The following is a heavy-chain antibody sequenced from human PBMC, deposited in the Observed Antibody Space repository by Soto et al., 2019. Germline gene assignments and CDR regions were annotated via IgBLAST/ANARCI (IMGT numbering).Heavy chain of an antibody. CDR2: MNPNSGNT. Sequence: QVQLVQSGAEVKKPGASVKVSCKASGYTFTSYDITWVRQATGQGLEWMGWMNPNSGNTGYAQKFQGRVTMTRDTSISTIYMELSSLRSEDTAVYYCARLHRGIAVTWFIDYWGQGTLVTVSS. CDR3: ARLHRGIAVTWFIDY. J-gene: IGHJ4*02. D-gene: IGHD6-19*01. CDR1: GYTFTSYD. V-gene: IGHV1-8*01.